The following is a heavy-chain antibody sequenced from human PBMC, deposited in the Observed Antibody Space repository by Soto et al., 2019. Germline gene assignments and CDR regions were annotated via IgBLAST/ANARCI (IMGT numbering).Heavy chain of an antibody. V-gene: IGHV1-3*01. D-gene: IGHD3-9*01. CDR3: ARRGGYDILPGYQLVHFDL. CDR1: GYTFTSYA. Sequence: QVQLVQSGAEVKKPGASVKVSCKASGYTFTSYAMHWVRQAPGQRLEWMGWINAGNGNTKYSQKFQGRVTITRDTSASTAYMELSSLRSEDTAVYYCARRGGYDILPGYQLVHFDLWGRGTLVTVSS. CDR2: INAGNGNT. J-gene: IGHJ2*01.